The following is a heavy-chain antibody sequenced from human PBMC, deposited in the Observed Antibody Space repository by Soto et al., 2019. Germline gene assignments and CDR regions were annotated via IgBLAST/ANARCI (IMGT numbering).Heavy chain of an antibody. V-gene: IGHV1-2*02. CDR3: ARDAGYSGYDYYYYYGMDV. CDR2: INPNSGGT. CDR1: GYTFTGYY. Sequence: ASVKVSCKASGYTFTGYYMHWARQAPGQGLEWMGWINPNSGGTNYAQKFQGRVTMTRDTSISTAYMELSRLRSDDTAVYYCARDAGYSGYDYYYYYGMDVWGQGTKVTVSS. D-gene: IGHD5-12*01. J-gene: IGHJ6*02.